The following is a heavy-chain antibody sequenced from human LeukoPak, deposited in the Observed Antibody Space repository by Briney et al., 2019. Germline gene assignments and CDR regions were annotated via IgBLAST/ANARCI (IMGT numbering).Heavy chain of an antibody. CDR2: IYHSGST. Sequence: SETLSLTCAVSGGSISSGGYSWSWIRQPPGKGLEWIGYIYHSGSTYYNPSLKSRVTISVDRSKNQFSLKLSSGTAADTAVYYCARVEMATIFFDYWGEGTLVTVSS. V-gene: IGHV4-30-2*01. D-gene: IGHD5-24*01. J-gene: IGHJ4*02. CDR3: ARVEMATIFFDY. CDR1: GGSISSGGYS.